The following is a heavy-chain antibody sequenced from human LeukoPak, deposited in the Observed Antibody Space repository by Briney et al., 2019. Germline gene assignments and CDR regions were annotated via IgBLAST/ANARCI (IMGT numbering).Heavy chain of an antibody. CDR2: ISSSGRTI. CDR3: ARDERIGSWRVSYFDY. Sequence: GGSLRLSCAASGFTFSDYYMIWIRQAPGKGLEWVSHISSSGRTIYYADSVKGRFTISRDNAKNSLYLQMNSLRAEDTAVYYCARDERIGSWRVSYFDYWGQGTLVTVSS. D-gene: IGHD6-13*01. V-gene: IGHV3-11*04. CDR1: GFTFSDYY. J-gene: IGHJ4*02.